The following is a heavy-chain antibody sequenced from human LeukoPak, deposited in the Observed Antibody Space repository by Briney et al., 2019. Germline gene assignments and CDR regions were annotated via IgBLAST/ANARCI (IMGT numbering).Heavy chain of an antibody. D-gene: IGHD3-10*01. CDR3: ARQRVRGVFNWFDP. CDR2: IYTSGST. V-gene: IGHV4-4*07. CDR1: GGSISSYY. J-gene: IGHJ5*02. Sequence: SETLSLTCTVSGGSISSYYWSWIRQPAGKGLEWIGRIYTSGSTNYNPSLKSRVTISVDTSKNQFSLKLSSVTAADTAVYYCARQRVRGVFNWFDPWGQGTLVTVSS.